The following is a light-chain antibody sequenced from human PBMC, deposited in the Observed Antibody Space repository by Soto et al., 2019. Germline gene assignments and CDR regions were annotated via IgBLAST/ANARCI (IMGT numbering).Light chain of an antibody. J-gene: IGKJ1*01. V-gene: IGKV3-20*01. CDR2: GAS. CDR3: QQYGSWT. Sequence: EIALTQSQGTLSFSPGEGAILXCRASQGVSSSYLAWYQQKPGQAPRLLIYGASSRATGIPDRFCSSGSATDFALPTSSLGPEDFAVYYCQQYGSWTFGQGTKVDI. CDR1: QGVSSSY.